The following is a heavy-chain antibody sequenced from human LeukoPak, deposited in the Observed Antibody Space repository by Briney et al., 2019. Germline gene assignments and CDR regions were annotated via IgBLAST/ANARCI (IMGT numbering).Heavy chain of an antibody. Sequence: SETLSLTCTVSGGSISSYYWSWIRQPPGKGLEWIGYIYYSGSTNYNPSLKSRVTISVDTSKNQFSLKLSSVTAADTAVYYCARVRSDDTLPPWYFDLWGRGTLVTLSS. D-gene: IGHD3-22*01. CDR2: IYYSGST. CDR3: ARVRSDDTLPPWYFDL. J-gene: IGHJ2*01. V-gene: IGHV4-59*01. CDR1: GGSISSYY.